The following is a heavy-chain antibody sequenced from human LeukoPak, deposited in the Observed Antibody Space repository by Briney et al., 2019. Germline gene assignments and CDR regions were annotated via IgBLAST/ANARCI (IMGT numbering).Heavy chain of an antibody. CDR3: ARDGGEVPAAIRGWFDP. D-gene: IGHD2-2*02. J-gene: IGHJ5*02. Sequence: ASVKVSCKASGYTLTSYGISWVRQAPGQGLEWMGWISAYNGNTNYAQKLQGRVTMTTDTSTSTAYMELRSLRSDDTAVYYCARDGGEVPAAIRGWFDPWGQGTLVTVSS. CDR1: GYTLTSYG. V-gene: IGHV1-18*01. CDR2: ISAYNGNT.